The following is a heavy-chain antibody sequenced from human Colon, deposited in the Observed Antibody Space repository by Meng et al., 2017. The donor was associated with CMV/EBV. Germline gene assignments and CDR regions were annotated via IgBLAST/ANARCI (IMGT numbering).Heavy chain of an antibody. D-gene: IGHD2-15*01. CDR3: AKDGLVVVAATGEIDAFDI. J-gene: IGHJ3*02. V-gene: IGHV3-30*02. CDR2: IRYDGSNK. CDR1: GFTFSSYG. Sequence: GGSLRLSCAASGFTFSSYGMHWVRQAPGKGLEWVAFIRYDGSNKYYADSVKGRFTISRDNSKNTLYLQMNSLRAEDTAVYYCAKDGLVVVAATGEIDAFDIWGQGTMVTVSS.